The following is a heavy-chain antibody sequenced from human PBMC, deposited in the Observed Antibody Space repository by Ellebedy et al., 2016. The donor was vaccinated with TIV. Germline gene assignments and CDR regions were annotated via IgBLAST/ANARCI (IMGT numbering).Heavy chain of an antibody. CDR1: GFTFSCCA. CDR2: IKQDGRDK. D-gene: IGHD2-2*01. J-gene: IGHJ3*02. CDR3: ARRNCTISRCFAASWASLDM. Sequence: PGGSLRLSCAASGFTFSCCAMTWVRQPPGKGLEWVANIKQDGRDKYYVDSVRGRFTISRDNAKNSLYLQMNSLTVEDTAVYYCARRNCTISRCFAASWASLDMWGQGTMVTVSS. V-gene: IGHV3-7*01.